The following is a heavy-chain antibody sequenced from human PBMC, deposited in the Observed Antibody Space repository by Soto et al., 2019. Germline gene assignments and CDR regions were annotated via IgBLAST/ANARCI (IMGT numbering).Heavy chain of an antibody. V-gene: IGHV1-69*13. J-gene: IGHJ6*02. CDR3: VINMRTDGYYYYYGMDV. Sequence: SVKVSCKASGGTFSSYAISWARQAPGQGLEWMGGIIPIFGTANYAQKFQGRVTITADESTSTAYMELSSLRSEDTAVYYCVINMRTDGYYYYYGMDVWGQGTTVTVS. CDR2: IIPIFGTA. CDR1: GGTFSSYA.